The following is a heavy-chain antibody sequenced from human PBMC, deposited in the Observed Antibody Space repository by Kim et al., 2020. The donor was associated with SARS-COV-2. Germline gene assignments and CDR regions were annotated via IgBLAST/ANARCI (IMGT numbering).Heavy chain of an antibody. J-gene: IGHJ4*02. V-gene: IGHV3-23*01. CDR3: AKNRVGVATTFDY. CDR2: ISGTGGNT. Sequence: GGSLRLSCAASGFTFSSSAMRWVRQAPGRGLEWVSAISGTGGNTFYADSVKGRFTMSRDNSKQTLYLQMSSLRAEDTATYYCAKNRVGVATTFDYWGRGTLVTVSS. CDR1: GFTFSSSA. D-gene: IGHD3-3*01.